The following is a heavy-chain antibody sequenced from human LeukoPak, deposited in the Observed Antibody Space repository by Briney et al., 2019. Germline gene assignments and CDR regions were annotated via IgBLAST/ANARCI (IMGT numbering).Heavy chain of an antibody. CDR1: GFSFSDYA. Sequence: GGSLRLSCVVSGFSFSDYAMSWVRQAPGKGLEWVSAISGGGTPTFYADSVKGRFITSRDNSKNTLYFQMNSLRVEDTAVYYCARDLDDYNDFPPIFQYWGQGAQVIVSS. V-gene: IGHV3-23*01. D-gene: IGHD5-24*01. CDR3: ARDLDDYNDFPPIFQY. CDR2: ISGGGTPT. J-gene: IGHJ1*01.